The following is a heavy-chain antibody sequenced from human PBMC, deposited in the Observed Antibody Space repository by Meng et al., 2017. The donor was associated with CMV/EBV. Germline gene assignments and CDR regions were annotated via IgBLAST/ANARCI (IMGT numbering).Heavy chain of an antibody. D-gene: IGHD3-16*01. Sequence: GESLKISCAASGFTFSSYAMSWVRQAPGKGLAWVSVIYSGGSSTYYADSVKGRFTISRDNSKNTLYLQMNSLRAEDTAVYYCAKVSGGHYFDYWGQGTLVTVSS. J-gene: IGHJ4*02. CDR1: GFTFSSYA. V-gene: IGHV3-23*03. CDR3: AKVSGGHYFDY. CDR2: IYSGGSST.